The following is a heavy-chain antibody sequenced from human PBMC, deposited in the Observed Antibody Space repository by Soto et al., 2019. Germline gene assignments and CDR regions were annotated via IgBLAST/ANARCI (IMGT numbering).Heavy chain of an antibody. CDR1: GGSISSYY. D-gene: IGHD6-13*01. Sequence: SETLSLTCTVSGGSISSYYWSWIRQPPGKGLEWIGYISHSGSTYYDPSLKSRVTISVDRSKNQFSLKLSSVTAADTAVYYCARGGIAAAGTYHDYYYGMDVWGQGTTVTVSS. V-gene: IGHV4-59*12. CDR3: ARGGIAAAGTYHDYYYGMDV. CDR2: ISHSGST. J-gene: IGHJ6*02.